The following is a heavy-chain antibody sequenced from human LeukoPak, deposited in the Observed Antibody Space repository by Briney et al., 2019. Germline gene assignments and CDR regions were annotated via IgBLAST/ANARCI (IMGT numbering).Heavy chain of an antibody. J-gene: IGHJ6*02. CDR1: GGSISSGDYY. V-gene: IGHV4-30-4*01. CDR2: IYYSGST. CDR3: ARDYDFWRGSMGQLASMDV. D-gene: IGHD3-3*01. Sequence: PSETLSLTCTVSGGSISSGDYYWSWIRQPPGKCLEWIGYIYYSGSTYDNPSLKSRVTISVDTSKNKFSLKLSSVTAAATAVYYCARDYDFWRGSMGQLASMDVWGQGTTVTVSS.